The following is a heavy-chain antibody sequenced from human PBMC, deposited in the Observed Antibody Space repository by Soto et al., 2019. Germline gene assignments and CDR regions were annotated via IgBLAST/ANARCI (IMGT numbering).Heavy chain of an antibody. J-gene: IGHJ4*02. D-gene: IGHD2-21*02. CDR2: IYYSGST. Sequence: SETLSLTCTVSGGSISSYYWSWIRQPPGKGLEWIGYIYYSGSTNYNPSLKSRVTISVDTSKNQFSLKLSSVTAADTAVYYCARESSGGDCAYDYWGQGTLVTVS. CDR1: GGSISSYY. V-gene: IGHV4-59*01. CDR3: ARESSGGDCAYDY.